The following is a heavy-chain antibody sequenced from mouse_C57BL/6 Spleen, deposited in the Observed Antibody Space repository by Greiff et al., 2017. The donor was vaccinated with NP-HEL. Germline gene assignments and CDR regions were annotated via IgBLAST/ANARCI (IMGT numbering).Heavy chain of an antibody. CDR3: ARDDYGSSYVGFAY. Sequence: QVQLQQPGAELVKPGASVKMSCKASGYTFTSYWITWVKQRPGQGLEWIGDIYPGSGSTNYNEKFKSKATLTVDTSSSTAYMQLSSLTSEDSAVYYCARDDYGSSYVGFAYWGQGTLVTVSA. CDR1: GYTFTSYW. CDR2: IYPGSGST. V-gene: IGHV1-55*01. D-gene: IGHD1-1*01. J-gene: IGHJ3*01.